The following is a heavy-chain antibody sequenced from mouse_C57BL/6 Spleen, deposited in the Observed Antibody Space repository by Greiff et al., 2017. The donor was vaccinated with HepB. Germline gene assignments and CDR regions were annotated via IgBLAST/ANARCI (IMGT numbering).Heavy chain of an antibody. CDR3: ARSDGYYRGYAMDY. CDR2: INPNNGGT. Sequence: EVQLQQSGPELVKPGASVKIPCKASGYTFTDYNMDWVKQSHGKSLEWIGDINPNNGGTIYNQKFKGKATLTVDMSSSTAYMALRSLTSEDTAVYYCARSDGYYRGYAMDYWGQGTAVTVSS. J-gene: IGHJ4*01. D-gene: IGHD2-3*01. V-gene: IGHV1-18*01. CDR1: GYTFTDYN.